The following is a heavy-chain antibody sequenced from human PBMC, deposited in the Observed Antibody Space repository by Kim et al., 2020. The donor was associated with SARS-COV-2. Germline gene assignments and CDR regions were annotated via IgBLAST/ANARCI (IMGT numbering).Heavy chain of an antibody. CDR3: AKDRITGTKARYNWFDP. Sequence: VKGRFTISRDNSKNTLYLQMNSLRAEDTAVYYCAKDRITGTKARYNWFDPWGQGTLVTVSS. J-gene: IGHJ5*02. D-gene: IGHD1-7*01. V-gene: IGHV3-23*01.